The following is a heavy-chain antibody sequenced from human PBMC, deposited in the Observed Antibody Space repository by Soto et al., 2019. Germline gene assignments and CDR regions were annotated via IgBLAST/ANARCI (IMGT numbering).Heavy chain of an antibody. CDR2: ISPKSGGT. V-gene: IGHV1-2*02. CDR1: GYTFIDYY. Sequence: QVQVVQSGAEVKKPGASVKVSCEGSGYTFIDYYMHWVRQAPGQGFEWMGRISPKSGGTNHAQKFQGRVTMTWDTSRNTAYMEMSSLMSEDTAVYYCARPPGYISDWYDFDLWGQGTLVTVSS. D-gene: IGHD6-19*01. CDR3: ARPPGYISDWYDFDL. J-gene: IGHJ4*02.